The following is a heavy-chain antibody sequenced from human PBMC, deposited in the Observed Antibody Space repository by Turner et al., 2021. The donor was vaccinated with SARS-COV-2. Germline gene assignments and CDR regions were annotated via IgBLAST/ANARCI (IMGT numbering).Heavy chain of an antibody. CDR2: FYKIGTI. CDR1: GGSISSKS. J-gene: IGHJ6*02. D-gene: IGHD3-9*01. V-gene: IGHV4-4*08. CDR3: ARDLNYYGMDV. Sequence: QVQLQESGPGLVKPSETLSLTCTVSGGSISSKSWSWVRQSPGKGLEWIGYFYKIGTIDYNPTLRSRVTISVDTSKNQLSLKLSSVTAADTAVYYCARDLNYYGMDVWGQGTTVTVSS.